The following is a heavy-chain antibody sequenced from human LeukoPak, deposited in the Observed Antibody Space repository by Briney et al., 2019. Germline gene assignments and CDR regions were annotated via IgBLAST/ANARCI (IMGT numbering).Heavy chain of an antibody. CDR1: GFTFSSYA. J-gene: IGHJ4*02. Sequence: PGRSLRLSCAASGFTFSSYAMHWVRQAPGKGLEWVAVISYDGSNKYYADSVKGRFTISRDNSKNTLYLQMNSLRAEDTAVYYCARSEGSGSYPDYWGQGTLVTVSS. D-gene: IGHD3-10*01. CDR3: ARSEGSGSYPDY. CDR2: ISYDGSNK. V-gene: IGHV3-30*04.